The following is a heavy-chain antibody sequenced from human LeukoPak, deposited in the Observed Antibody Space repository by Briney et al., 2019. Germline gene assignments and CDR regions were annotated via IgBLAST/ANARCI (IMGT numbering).Heavy chain of an antibody. CDR2: VYNSGST. CDR3: AGAAGYSSGRFDY. D-gene: IGHD6-19*01. CDR1: GGSISSSY. V-gene: IGHV4-59*01. J-gene: IGHJ4*02. Sequence: SETLSLTCTVSGGSISSSYSSWIRQPPGKGLEWIGYVYNSGSTNYNPSLKSRVTISVDTSKNKFSLNLSSVTAADTAVYYCAGAAGYSSGRFDYWGQGTLVTVSS.